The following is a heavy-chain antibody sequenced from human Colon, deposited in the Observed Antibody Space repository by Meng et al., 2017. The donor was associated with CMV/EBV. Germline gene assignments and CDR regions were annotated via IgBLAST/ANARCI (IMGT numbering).Heavy chain of an antibody. CDR2: LNNDGTYM. J-gene: IGHJ4*02. D-gene: IGHD5-24*01. CDR1: GFTLSNYW. CDR3: ARPRDGYSPFDL. V-gene: IGHV3-74*03. Sequence: LSLTCAASGFTLSNYWMHWVRQGPGKGLVWVARLNNDGTYMTYADSVRGRFTISRDNAQNTVYLQMNSLTAADTAVYYCARPRDGYSPFDLWGQGTPVTVSS.